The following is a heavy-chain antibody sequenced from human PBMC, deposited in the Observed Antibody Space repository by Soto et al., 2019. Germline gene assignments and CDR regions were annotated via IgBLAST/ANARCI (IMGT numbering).Heavy chain of an antibody. CDR2: INHSGST. Sequence: GPLAPSETLSLTCAVYGGSFSGYYWSWIRQPPGKGLEWIGEINHSGSTNYNPSLKSRVTISLDTSKNQFSLKLSSVTAADTAVYYCARVGYSSSNHGMDVWGQGTTVTVSS. J-gene: IGHJ6*02. V-gene: IGHV4-34*01. CDR1: GGSFSGYY. D-gene: IGHD6-13*01. CDR3: ARVGYSSSNHGMDV.